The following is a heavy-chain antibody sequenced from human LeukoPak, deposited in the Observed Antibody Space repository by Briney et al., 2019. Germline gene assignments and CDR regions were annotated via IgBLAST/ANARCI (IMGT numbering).Heavy chain of an antibody. D-gene: IGHD2-2*01. V-gene: IGHV4-4*09. CDR2: IYHSGST. CDR3: ARGVVVPAAFPSYCFDY. Sequence: SETLSLTCTVSGGSFSSYYWSWLRQPPGKGLEWFGYIYHSGSTYYNPSLKSRATISVDRSKNQFSLKLRLVTAAYTAVDYCARGVVVPAAFPSYCFDYWGQGTLVTVSS. J-gene: IGHJ4*02. CDR1: GGSFSSYY.